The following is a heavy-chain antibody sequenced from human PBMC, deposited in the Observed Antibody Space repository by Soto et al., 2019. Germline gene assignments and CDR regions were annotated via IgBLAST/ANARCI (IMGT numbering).Heavy chain of an antibody. CDR2: IWYDGSKK. CDR1: GLTFSNFG. Sequence: QVQLVESGGGVVQPGGSLRLSCAVSGLTFSNFGMHWVRQAPGKGLEWVALIWYDGSKKYYADSVKGRFTISRDNSRNKLFLQMISLRAKDTAAYYCARDNWFCNTDCYTLDHWGQGTLVTVSS. D-gene: IGHD2-21*02. J-gene: IGHJ4*02. CDR3: ARDNWFCNTDCYTLDH. V-gene: IGHV3-33*01.